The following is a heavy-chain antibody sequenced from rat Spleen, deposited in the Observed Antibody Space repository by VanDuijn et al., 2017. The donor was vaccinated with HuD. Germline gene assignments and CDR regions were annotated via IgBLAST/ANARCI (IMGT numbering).Heavy chain of an antibody. CDR1: QFTFSSFA. V-gene: IGHV5-25*01. J-gene: IGHJ3*01. CDR2: ISSGDSNT. Sequence: EVQLVESGGGLVQPGRSLKLSCAASQFTFSSFAMAWVRQAPKKGLEWVATISSGDSNTYYPDSVKGRFTISRDNAKSTLFLQMDSLRSEDTATYYCTSAEFGVGWFAYWGQGTLVTVSS. D-gene: IGHD4-3*01. CDR3: TSAEFGVGWFAY.